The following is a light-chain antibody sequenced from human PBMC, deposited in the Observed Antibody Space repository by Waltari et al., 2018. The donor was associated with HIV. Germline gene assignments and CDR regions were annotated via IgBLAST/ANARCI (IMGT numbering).Light chain of an antibody. J-gene: IGLJ2*01. CDR3: ISYTSSSTLV. CDR1: SSDVGGYNY. Sequence: QSALTQPASVSGSPGQPITVSCTGTSSDVGGYNYVSWYQQHPGKAPKLMISDDTYRRSGVSNRFSGSKSENTASLTISGLQAEDEADYYCISYTSSSTLVFGGGTKVTVL. CDR2: DDT. V-gene: IGLV2-14*03.